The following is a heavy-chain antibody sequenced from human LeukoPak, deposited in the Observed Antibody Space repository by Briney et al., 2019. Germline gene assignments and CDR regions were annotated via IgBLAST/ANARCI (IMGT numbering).Heavy chain of an antibody. CDR3: ARRDIVATTLDY. Sequence: PSETLSLTCTVSGGSISSYYWSWIRQPPGKGLEWIGYIYYSGSTNYNPSLKSRVTISVDTSKNQFSLKLSSVTAADTAVYYCARRDIVATTLDYWGQGTLVTVSS. D-gene: IGHD5-12*01. V-gene: IGHV4-59*08. J-gene: IGHJ4*02. CDR1: GGSISSYY. CDR2: IYYSGST.